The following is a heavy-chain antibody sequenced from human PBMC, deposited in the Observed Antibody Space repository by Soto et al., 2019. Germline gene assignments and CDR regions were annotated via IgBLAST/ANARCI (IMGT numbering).Heavy chain of an antibody. V-gene: IGHV4-4*07. CDR2: IYTSGDT. CDR1: GASVTRFY. D-gene: IGHD3-22*01. CDR3: ARDRYYYDTRGFYYYYGMDV. J-gene: IGHJ6*02. Sequence: ASETLSLTCTVSGASVTRFYCTCIRHPSWKSLEWIGHIYTSGDTKYNPSLKSRVTMSVDTSNNQFSLNLTSVTAADTAVYYRARDRYYYDTRGFYYYYGMDVWGQGTTVTVSS.